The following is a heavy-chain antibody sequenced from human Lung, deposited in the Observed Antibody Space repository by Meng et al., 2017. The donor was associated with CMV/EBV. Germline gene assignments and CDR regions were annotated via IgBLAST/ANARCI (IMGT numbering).Heavy chain of an antibody. D-gene: IGHD1-14*01. V-gene: IGHV1-2*02. CDR2: INPKSGGT. J-gene: IGHJ4*01. CDR1: GYTFIKYY. Sequence: QVRLVQSGAEVKKPGASLKVSCKASGYTFIKYYMHWVRQAPGQGXAWVGWINPKSGGTHYAQSFQGRVTITRDTSINTVYMEISSLKSDDTAVYYCTSAPGDYWGQGTLVTVSS. CDR3: TSAPGDY.